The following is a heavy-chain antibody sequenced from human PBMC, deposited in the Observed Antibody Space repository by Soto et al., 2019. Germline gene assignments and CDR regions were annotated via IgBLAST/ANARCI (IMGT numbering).Heavy chain of an antibody. D-gene: IGHD3-3*01. V-gene: IGHV4-30-4*01. CDR1: GGSISSGDYY. CDR3: ARAPLDHYDFWSGPWFDP. Sequence: PSETLSLTCTVSGGSISSGDYYWSWIRQPPGKGLEWIGYIYYSGSTYYNPSLKSRVTISVDTSKNQFSLKLSSVTAADTAVYYCARAPLDHYDFWSGPWFDPWGQGTLVTLSS. CDR2: IYYSGST. J-gene: IGHJ5*02.